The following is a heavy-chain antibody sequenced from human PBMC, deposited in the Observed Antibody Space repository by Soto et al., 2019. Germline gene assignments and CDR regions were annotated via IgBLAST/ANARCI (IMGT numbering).Heavy chain of an antibody. CDR1: GFTFRSSA. CDR3: AKDLRSDYYFADGGCFSGYYAMDV. V-gene: IGHV3-23*01. Sequence: EVQLLESGGGLVQPGGSLRLSCAASGFTFRSSAMSWVRQAPGKGLEWVSPISYSGGNTYYADSVKGRFTIDRDNTKNTQYLQMNSMRAEDTAIYYCAKDLRSDYYFADGGCFSGYYAMDVCGQGTTVPV. CDR2: ISYSGGNT. J-gene: IGHJ6*02. D-gene: IGHD2-15*01.